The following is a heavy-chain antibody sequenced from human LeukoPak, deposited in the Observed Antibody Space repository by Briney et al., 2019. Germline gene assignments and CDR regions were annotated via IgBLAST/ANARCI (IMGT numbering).Heavy chain of an antibody. CDR1: GYTFTSYG. Sequence: ASVRVSCKASGYTFTSYGISWVRQAPGRGLEWMGWISAYNGNTNYAQKLQGRVTMTTDTSTSTAYMDLRSLRSDDTAVYYCARTHSSGWYSVGYYYMDVWGKGTTVTVSS. J-gene: IGHJ6*03. CDR2: ISAYNGNT. CDR3: ARTHSSGWYSVGYYYMDV. V-gene: IGHV1-18*01. D-gene: IGHD6-19*01.